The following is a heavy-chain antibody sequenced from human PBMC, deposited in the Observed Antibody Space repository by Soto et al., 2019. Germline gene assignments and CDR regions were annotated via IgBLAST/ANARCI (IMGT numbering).Heavy chain of an antibody. J-gene: IGHJ4*02. CDR3: ARDPTGRWYNRLQRNYFDY. D-gene: IGHD1-1*01. Sequence: QVQLVESGGGVVQPGRSLRLSCAASGFTFSSYAMHWVRQAPGKGLEWVAVISYDGSNKYYADSVKGRFTISRDNSKNTLYLQMNSLRAEDTAVYYCARDPTGRWYNRLQRNYFDYWGQGTLVTVSS. CDR1: GFTFSSYA. V-gene: IGHV3-30-3*01. CDR2: ISYDGSNK.